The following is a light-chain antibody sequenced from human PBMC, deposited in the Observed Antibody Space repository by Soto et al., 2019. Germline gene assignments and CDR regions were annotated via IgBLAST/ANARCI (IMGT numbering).Light chain of an antibody. CDR2: DAS. V-gene: IGKV1-33*01. Sequence: DIQMTQSPSSLSASLGDRVTITCQASQDIRNYLNWYQQKLGKAPKLLIYDASNLETGVPSRLSGSGSGTDFTFTISSLQPEDIATYYCQQYSHLITFGQGTRLEIK. CDR1: QDIRNY. J-gene: IGKJ5*01. CDR3: QQYSHLIT.